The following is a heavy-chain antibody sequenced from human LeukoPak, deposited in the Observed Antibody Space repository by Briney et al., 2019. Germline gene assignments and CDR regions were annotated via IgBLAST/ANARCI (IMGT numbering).Heavy chain of an antibody. Sequence: GGSLRLSCAASGFTFSSYWMTWVRHAPRKGLEWVANIKQDGSEKYYVDSVKGRFTISRDNAKNSLYLQMNSLRAEDTAVYYCARDPSCSGGSCRDGYFDHWGQGILVTVSS. J-gene: IGHJ4*02. CDR2: IKQDGSEK. V-gene: IGHV3-7*01. CDR3: ARDPSCSGGSCRDGYFDH. CDR1: GFTFSSYW. D-gene: IGHD2-15*01.